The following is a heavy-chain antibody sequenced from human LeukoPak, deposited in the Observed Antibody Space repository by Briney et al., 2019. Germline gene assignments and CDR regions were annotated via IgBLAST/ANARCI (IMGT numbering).Heavy chain of an antibody. CDR1: GGSISSYY. D-gene: IGHD5-18*01. CDR2: IYYSGST. Sequence: KPSETLSLTCTVSGGSISSYYWSWVRQPPGKGLEWIGCIYYSGSTNYNPSLKSRVTISVDTSRNQFSLKLSSVTAADTAVYYCARDFRGYIDYWGQGALVTVSS. CDR3: ARDFRGYIDY. J-gene: IGHJ4*02. V-gene: IGHV4-59*01.